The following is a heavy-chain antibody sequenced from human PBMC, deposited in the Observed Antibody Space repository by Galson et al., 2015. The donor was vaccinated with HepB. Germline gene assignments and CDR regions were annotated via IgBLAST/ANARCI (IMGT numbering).Heavy chain of an antibody. V-gene: IGHV3-49*03. CDR3: TRGASGSYVPFSRY. CDR2: IRSKAYGGTT. Sequence: SLRLSCAASGFTFGDYAMSWFRQAPGKGLEWVGFIRSKAYGGTTEYAASVKGRFTISRDDSRSIAYLQMNSLKTEDTAVYYCTRGASGSYVPFSRYWGQGTLVTVSS. CDR1: GFTFGDYA. J-gene: IGHJ4*02. D-gene: IGHD1-26*01.